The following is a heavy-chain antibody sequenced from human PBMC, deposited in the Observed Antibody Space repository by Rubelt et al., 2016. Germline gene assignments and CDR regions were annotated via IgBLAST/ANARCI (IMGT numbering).Heavy chain of an antibody. D-gene: IGHD1-26*01. CDR2: IIPILKKA. Sequence: QVQLVQSGAEVKKPGASVKVSCKASGGTFRKYSISWVRQAPGQGLEWMGRIIPILKKANYAQMFQGRVTITADKTTSTAYMELSGLRSEDTAVYYCARGGSGCYLHYFCYWGQGTLVTVSA. J-gene: IGHJ4*02. CDR1: GGTFRKYS. V-gene: IGHV1-69*04. CDR3: ARGGSGCYLHYFCY.